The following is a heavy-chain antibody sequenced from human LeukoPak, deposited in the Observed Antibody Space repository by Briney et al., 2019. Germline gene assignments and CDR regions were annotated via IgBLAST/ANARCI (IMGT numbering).Heavy chain of an antibody. Sequence: PSETLSLTCNVSGGSINGHYWTWIRQPPQKGLEWIGYMFYNGNTNYNPSLKSRVTISVDTSQNQISLRLASVTAADTGIYHCARLTREDGVDVWGLGTTVTVSS. CDR2: MFYNGNT. V-gene: IGHV4-59*11. CDR3: ARLTREDGVDV. CDR1: GGSINGHY. J-gene: IGHJ6*02.